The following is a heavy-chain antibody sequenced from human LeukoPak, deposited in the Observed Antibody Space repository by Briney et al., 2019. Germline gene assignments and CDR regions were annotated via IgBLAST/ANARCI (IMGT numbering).Heavy chain of an antibody. CDR2: INWNGGRT. D-gene: IGHD6-19*01. V-gene: IGHV3-20*04. J-gene: IGHJ4*02. Sequence: GGSLRLSXAASGFTFDDYGMSWVRQAPEKGLEWVSGINWNGGRTGYADSVKGRFTISRDKAKNSLYPQMNSLRAEDTALYYCARRGIAVAGNDYWGQGTLVTVSS. CDR1: GFTFDDYG. CDR3: ARRGIAVAGNDY.